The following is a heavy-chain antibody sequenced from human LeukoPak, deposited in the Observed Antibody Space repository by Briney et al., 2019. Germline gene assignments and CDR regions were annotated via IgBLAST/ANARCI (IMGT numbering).Heavy chain of an antibody. CDR2: ISSSSSTI. CDR1: GFTFSSYN. D-gene: IGHD3-3*01. CDR3: ARGFGGGFYWYFDY. Sequence: GGSLRLSCAASGFTFSSYNMNWVRQAPGKGLEWVSYISSSSSTIYYADSVKGRFTISRDNAKNSLYLQMNSLRDEDAAVYYCARGFGGGFYWYFDYWGQGTLVTVSS. J-gene: IGHJ4*02. V-gene: IGHV3-48*02.